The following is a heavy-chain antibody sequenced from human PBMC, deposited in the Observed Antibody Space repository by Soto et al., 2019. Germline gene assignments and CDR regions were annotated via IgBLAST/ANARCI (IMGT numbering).Heavy chain of an antibody. J-gene: IGHJ4*02. Sequence: PSETLSLTCTVSVGSISSGDYYWSWIRQPPGKGLEWIGYIYYSGSTYYNPSLKSRVTISVDTSKNQFSLKLSSVTAADTAVYYCAREPNHTYGGKVDFDYWGQGTMVTVYS. CDR3: AREPNHTYGGKVDFDY. CDR2: IYYSGST. CDR1: VGSISSGDYY. V-gene: IGHV4-30-4*01. D-gene: IGHD2-15*01.